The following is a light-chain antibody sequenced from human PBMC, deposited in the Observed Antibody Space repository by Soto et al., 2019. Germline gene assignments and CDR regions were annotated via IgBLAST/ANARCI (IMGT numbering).Light chain of an antibody. CDR1: QSISSW. V-gene: IGKV1-5*03. J-gene: IGKJ1*01. CDR2: KAS. Sequence: DMQMTQAPSTLSAAVGDIVTITCRASQSISSWLAWYQQKPGKAPKLLIYKASSLESGVPSRFSGSGSGTEFTLTISSLQPDDFATYYCQQYNSYSTFGQGTKVDIK. CDR3: QQYNSYST.